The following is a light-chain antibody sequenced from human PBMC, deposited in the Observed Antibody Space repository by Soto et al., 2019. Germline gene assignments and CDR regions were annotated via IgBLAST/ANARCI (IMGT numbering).Light chain of an antibody. V-gene: IGLV1-40*01. CDR2: GNT. J-gene: IGLJ3*02. CDR3: QSYDIRLSGWV. CDR1: SSNIGAGYD. Sequence: QSVLTQPPSVSGAPGQRVTISCTGSSSNIGAGYDVHWYRQLPGTAPKLLIYGNTNRPSGVPDRFSGSKSGTSASLAITGLQAEDEADYYCQSYDIRLSGWVFGGGTKLTVL.